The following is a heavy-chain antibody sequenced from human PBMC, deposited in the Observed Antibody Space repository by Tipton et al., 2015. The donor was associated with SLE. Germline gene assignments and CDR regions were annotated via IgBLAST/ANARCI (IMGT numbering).Heavy chain of an antibody. CDR2: IFYSGNT. D-gene: IGHD1-26*01. CDR3: ARDLPGSFSAYNWFDS. J-gene: IGHJ5*01. V-gene: IGHV4-59*12. CDR1: GDSISTYY. Sequence: TLSLTCTVSGDSISTYYWSWIRQPPGKGLEWIGYIFYSGNTNYNPSLRSRVSMSVNTSKNQFSLRLTSVTAADTAVYFCARDLPGSFSAYNWFDSWGQGTPVIVSS.